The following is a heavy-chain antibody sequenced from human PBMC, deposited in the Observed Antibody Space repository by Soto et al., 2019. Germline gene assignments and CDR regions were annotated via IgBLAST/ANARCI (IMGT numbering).Heavy chain of an antibody. J-gene: IGHJ4*02. CDR3: ARWSRADYYFDY. V-gene: IGHV4-34*01. Sequence: SETLSLTCAVSGGSFSSYYWSWIRQPPGKGLEWIGEINHSGSTNYNPSLKSRVTISVDTSKNQFSLKLSSVTAADTAVYYCARWSRADYYFDYWGQGTLVTVSS. CDR2: INHSGST. CDR1: GGSFSSYY. D-gene: IGHD2-15*01.